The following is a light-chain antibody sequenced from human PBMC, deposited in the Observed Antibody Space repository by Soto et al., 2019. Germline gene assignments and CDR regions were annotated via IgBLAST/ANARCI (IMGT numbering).Light chain of an antibody. CDR3: AAWDASLSGPV. J-gene: IGLJ2*01. Sequence: QSVLTQPPSASRTPGQRVTISCSGSSSNIGSNFVYWYQQLSGTAPKLLFYKNNQRPPGVPDRFSASKSGTSASLAISGLRSEDEADYYCAAWDASLSGPVFGGGTKLTVL. CDR1: SSNIGSNF. V-gene: IGLV1-47*01. CDR2: KNN.